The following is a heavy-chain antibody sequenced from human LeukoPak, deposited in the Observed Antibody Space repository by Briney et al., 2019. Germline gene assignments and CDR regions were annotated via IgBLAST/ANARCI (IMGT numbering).Heavy chain of an antibody. D-gene: IGHD6-13*01. CDR1: GLTFSSHA. J-gene: IGHJ4*02. Sequence: GGSLRLSCAASGLTFSSHAMNWVRQAPGKGLDLVSTVSTSGATTYYADSVRGRFTISRDNFKNTVYLQMNSLRAEDTAVYYCAKDAGEGSGWYYFDYWGQGTLVTVSS. CDR3: AKDAGEGSGWYYFDY. CDR2: VSTSGATT. V-gene: IGHV3-23*01.